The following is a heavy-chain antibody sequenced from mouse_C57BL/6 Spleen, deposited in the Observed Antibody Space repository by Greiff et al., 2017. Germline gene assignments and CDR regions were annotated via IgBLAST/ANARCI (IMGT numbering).Heavy chain of an antibody. Sequence: QVQLQQSGAELVKPGASVKISCKASGYAFSSYWMHWVKQRPGKGLEWIGQIYPGDGDTNYNGKFKGTATLTADKSSSTAYMQLSSLASEDSAVYFCALSGFAYWGQGTLVTVSA. J-gene: IGHJ3*01. CDR2: IYPGDGDT. V-gene: IGHV1-80*01. CDR3: ALSGFAY. CDR1: GYAFSSYW.